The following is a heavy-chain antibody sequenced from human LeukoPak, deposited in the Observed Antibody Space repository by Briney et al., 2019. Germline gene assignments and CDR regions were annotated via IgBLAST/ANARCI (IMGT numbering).Heavy chain of an antibody. Sequence: PSETLSLACTVSGGSISSSNYYWGWIRQPPGKGLEWIGSMYYSGSTYYNPSLKSRVTISLDTSKNQFSLRLSSVTAADTAVYYCARVTGYMVEDYFDYWGQGTLVTVSS. D-gene: IGHD4/OR15-4a*01. J-gene: IGHJ4*02. V-gene: IGHV4-39*07. CDR2: MYYSGST. CDR1: GGSISSSNYY. CDR3: ARVTGYMVEDYFDY.